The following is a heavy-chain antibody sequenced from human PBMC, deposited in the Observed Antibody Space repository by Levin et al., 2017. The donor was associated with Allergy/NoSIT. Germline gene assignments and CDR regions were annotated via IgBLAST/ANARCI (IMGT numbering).Heavy chain of an antibody. D-gene: IGHD6-19*01. CDR3: ARPIAVAYMHFDP. J-gene: IGHJ5*02. Sequence: KSGGSLRLSCSASGFNFAAYATSWFRQTPGKGLEWVGFIRSEAHGGTSELAASVKGRFTLSRDESKSIAYLQMNSLKIEDTAVYYCARPIAVAYMHFDPWGPGTLVTVSS. V-gene: IGHV3-49*05. CDR2: IRSEAHGGTS. CDR1: GFNFAAYA.